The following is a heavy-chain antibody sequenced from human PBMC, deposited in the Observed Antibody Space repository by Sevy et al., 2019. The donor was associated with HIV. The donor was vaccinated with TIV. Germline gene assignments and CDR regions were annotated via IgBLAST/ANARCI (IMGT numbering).Heavy chain of an antibody. J-gene: IGHJ6*02. CDR1: GFTFSDYY. V-gene: IGHV3-11*01. Sequence: GGSLRLSCAASGFTFSDYYMSWIRHAPGKGLEWVSYISSSGSTIYYADSVKGRFTISRDNAKNSLYLQMNSLRAEDTAVYYCARDQGYYDFWSGYSPYYYYGMDVWGQGTTVTVSS. CDR3: ARDQGYYDFWSGYSPYYYYGMDV. D-gene: IGHD3-3*01. CDR2: ISSSGSTI.